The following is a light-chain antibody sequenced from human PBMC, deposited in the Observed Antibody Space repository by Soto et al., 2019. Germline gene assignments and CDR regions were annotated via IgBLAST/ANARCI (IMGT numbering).Light chain of an antibody. CDR3: QHYINSPRT. CDR2: DAS. V-gene: IGKV3-15*01. CDR1: QSVGTN. J-gene: IGKJ1*01. Sequence: EIVMTQSPAILSVSPGETATLSCRASQSVGTNLAWFQHKPGQAPRLLIYDASTMASGIPASFSGSGSGTEFTLTISRLQSTDFAVDYCQHYINSPRTLGQGTKVDIK.